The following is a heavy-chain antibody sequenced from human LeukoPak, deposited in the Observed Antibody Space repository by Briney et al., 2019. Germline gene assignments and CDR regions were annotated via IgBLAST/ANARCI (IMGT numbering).Heavy chain of an antibody. CDR1: GFTFDDYA. CDR3: VRGYSSHEQYFFDY. V-gene: IGHV3-9*01. Sequence: GRSLRLSCAASGFTFDDYAMHWVRQAPGKGLEWVSGISWNSRSVGDADSLEGRFTVSRYNAKNSLYLQMNSLRADDTALYYCVRGYSSHEQYFFDYWGQGTLVTVSS. J-gene: IGHJ4*02. CDR2: ISWNSRSV. D-gene: IGHD6-19*01.